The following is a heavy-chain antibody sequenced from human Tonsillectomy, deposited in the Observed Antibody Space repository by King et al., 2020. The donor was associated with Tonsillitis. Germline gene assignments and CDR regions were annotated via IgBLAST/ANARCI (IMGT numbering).Heavy chain of an antibody. CDR3: AGDGVGYCSVGSCYSYCGMDV. D-gene: IGHD2-15*01. CDR1: GFTFSSYT. Sequence: VQLVESGGGVVQPGRSLRLSCAVSGFTFSSYTMHWVRQAPGKGLEWVTIISYDGSNKYYADSVKGRFTISRDNSKNTLFRQMSSLRAEDTAVYYCAGDGVGYCSVGSCYSYCGMDVWGQGTTVTVSS. J-gene: IGHJ6*02. V-gene: IGHV3-30*04. CDR2: ISYDGSNK.